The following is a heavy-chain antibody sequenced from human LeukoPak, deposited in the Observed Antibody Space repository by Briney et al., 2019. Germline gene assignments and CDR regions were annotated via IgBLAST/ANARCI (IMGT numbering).Heavy chain of an antibody. CDR1: GLTFSSYA. V-gene: IGHV3-23*01. CDR2: ISGSGGST. Sequence: GGSLRLSCAASGLTFSSYAMSWVRQAPGKGLEWVSAISGSGGSTYYADSVKGRFTISRDNSKNTLYLQMNSLRAEDTAVYYCAKDSRITIFGVVNWFDPWGQGTLVTVSS. J-gene: IGHJ5*02. D-gene: IGHD3-3*01. CDR3: AKDSRITIFGVVNWFDP.